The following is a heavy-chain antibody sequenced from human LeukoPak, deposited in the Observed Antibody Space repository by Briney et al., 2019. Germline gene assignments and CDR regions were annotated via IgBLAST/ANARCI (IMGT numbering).Heavy chain of an antibody. CDR1: GGSISNYY. CDR3: ARDRPMVGNYYYGVDV. V-gene: IGHV4-59*01. CDR2: IYYSGST. J-gene: IGHJ6*02. D-gene: IGHD2-8*01. Sequence: SETLSLTCTVSGGSISNYYWSWIRQPAGKGLEWNGYIYYSGSTNYNPSLKSRVTMSVDTSKNQFSLKLSSVTAADTAVYYCARDRPMVGNYYYGVDVWGQGTTVTVSS.